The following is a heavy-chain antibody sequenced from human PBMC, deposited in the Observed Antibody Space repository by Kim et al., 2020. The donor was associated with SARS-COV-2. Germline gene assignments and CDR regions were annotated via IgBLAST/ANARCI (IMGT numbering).Heavy chain of an antibody. V-gene: IGHV4-59*01. Sequence: LKSRVTISVDTSKNQCSLKLSSVTAADTAVYYCARSNYYDSSGYYDAFDIWGQGTMVTVSS. J-gene: IGHJ3*02. D-gene: IGHD3-22*01. CDR3: ARSNYYDSSGYYDAFDI.